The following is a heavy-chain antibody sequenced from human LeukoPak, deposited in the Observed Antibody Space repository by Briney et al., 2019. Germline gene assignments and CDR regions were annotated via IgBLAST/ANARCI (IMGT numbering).Heavy chain of an antibody. V-gene: IGHV4-59*08. Sequence: SETLSLTCTVSGGSISSYYWSWIRQPPGKGLEWIGYIYYLGSTNYNPSLKSRVTISVDTSKNQFSLKLRSVIAADTAVYYCARHPSGVPEYFQHWGQGTLVTVSS. CDR2: IYYLGST. D-gene: IGHD6-25*01. CDR3: ARHPSGVPEYFQH. CDR1: GGSISSYY. J-gene: IGHJ1*01.